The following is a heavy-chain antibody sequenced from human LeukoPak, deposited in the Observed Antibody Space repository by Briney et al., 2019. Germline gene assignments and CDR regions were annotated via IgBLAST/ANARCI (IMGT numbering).Heavy chain of an antibody. J-gene: IGHJ4*02. CDR3: ARDVGEYCSSTNCYASHY. CDR2: ISAYNGNT. CDR1: GYTFTTFG. Sequence: ASVKVSCKASGYTFTTFGISWVRQAPGQGLEWMGWISAYNGNTNYAQNLQGRVTMTTDTSTSTAYMELRSLRSDDTAVYYCARDVGEYCSSTNCYASHYWGQGTLVTVSS. V-gene: IGHV1-18*01. D-gene: IGHD2-2*01.